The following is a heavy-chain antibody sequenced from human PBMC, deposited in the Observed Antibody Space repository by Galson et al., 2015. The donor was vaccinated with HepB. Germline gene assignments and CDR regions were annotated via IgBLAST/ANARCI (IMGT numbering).Heavy chain of an antibody. D-gene: IGHD3-22*01. J-gene: IGHJ4*02. CDR2: IFPGDSDT. CDR1: GYYFANYW. CDR3: ARYPDFYDTTGYYLGGFDY. V-gene: IGHV5-51*01. Sequence: QSGAEVKKPGESLKISCKASGYYFANYWIAWVRQMPGKGLECMGIIFPGDSDTKYSPSFQGQVTISADRSNTTAYLQWSSLKASDTAMYYCARYPDFYDTTGYYLGGFDYWGLGTLVTVSS.